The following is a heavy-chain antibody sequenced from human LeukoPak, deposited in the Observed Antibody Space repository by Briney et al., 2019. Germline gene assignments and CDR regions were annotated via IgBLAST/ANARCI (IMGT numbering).Heavy chain of an antibody. J-gene: IGHJ5*02. CDR1: GGSFSGYY. V-gene: IGHV4-34*01. CDR3: ARALSSYGSGSPPADNWFDP. CDR2: INHSGST. D-gene: IGHD3-10*01. Sequence: SETLSLTCAVYGGSFSGYYWSWIRQPPGKGLEWIGEINHSGSTNYNPSLKSRVTISVDTSKNQFSLKLSSVTAADTAVYYCARALSSYGSGSPPADNWFDPWGQGTLVTVSS.